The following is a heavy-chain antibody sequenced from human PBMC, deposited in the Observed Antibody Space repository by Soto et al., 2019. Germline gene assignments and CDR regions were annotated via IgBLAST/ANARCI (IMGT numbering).Heavy chain of an antibody. D-gene: IGHD2-2*01. J-gene: IGHJ4*02. V-gene: IGHV4-4*02. CDR3: ASEYCSSTSCYPYYFDY. CDR1: GGSISSSNW. Sequence: PSETLSLTCAVSGGSISSSNWWSWVRQPPGKGLEWIGEIYHSGSTNYNPSLKSRVTIPVDKSKNQFSLKLSSVTAADTAVYYCASEYCSSTSCYPYYFDYWGQGTLVTVSS. CDR2: IYHSGST.